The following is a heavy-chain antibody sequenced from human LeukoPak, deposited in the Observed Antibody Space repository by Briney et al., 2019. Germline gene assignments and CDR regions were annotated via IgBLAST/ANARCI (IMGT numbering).Heavy chain of an antibody. Sequence: GASVKVSCKASGYTFTSYYMHWVRQAPGQGLEWMGWINPNSGGTNYAQKFQGRVTMTRDTSISTAYMELSRLRSDDTAVYYCATLSITIFGVAYDPWGQGTLVTVSS. CDR2: INPNSGGT. CDR3: ATLSITIFGVAYDP. D-gene: IGHD3-3*01. J-gene: IGHJ5*02. V-gene: IGHV1-2*02. CDR1: GYTFTSYY.